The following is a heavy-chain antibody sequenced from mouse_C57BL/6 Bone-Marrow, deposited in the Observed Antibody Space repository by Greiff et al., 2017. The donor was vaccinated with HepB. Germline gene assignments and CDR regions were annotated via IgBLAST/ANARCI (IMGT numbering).Heavy chain of an antibody. CDR3: ARKGSSRYYYAMDY. D-gene: IGHD1-1*01. Sequence: EVQLQQSGPVLVKPGASVKMSCKASGYKFTDSYMNWVKQSHGKSLEWIGVINPYNGGTSYNQKFKGKATLTVDKSSSTAYMELNSLTSEDSAVYYCARKGSSRYYYAMDYWGQGTSVTVSS. J-gene: IGHJ4*01. CDR2: INPYNGGT. CDR1: GYKFTDSY. V-gene: IGHV1-19*01.